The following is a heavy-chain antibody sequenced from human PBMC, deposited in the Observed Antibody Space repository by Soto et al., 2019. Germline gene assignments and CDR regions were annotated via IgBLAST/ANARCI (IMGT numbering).Heavy chain of an antibody. CDR3: ARGDTAIVRKGEDV. Sequence: GESLKISCEGSGYTFTSYYITWARQLPGKGLEWMGRTDPSDSYTTYNPSFQGHVTISADKSIRTAYLQWSSLEASDSAMYYCARGDTAIVRKGEDVWGQGTPVTVSS. CDR2: TDPSDSYT. V-gene: IGHV5-10-1*01. CDR1: GYTFTSYY. J-gene: IGHJ6*02. D-gene: IGHD5-18*01.